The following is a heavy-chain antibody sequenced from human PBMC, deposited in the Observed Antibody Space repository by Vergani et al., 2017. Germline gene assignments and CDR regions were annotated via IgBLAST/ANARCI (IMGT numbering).Heavy chain of an antibody. CDR2: VFPSGSA. V-gene: IGHV4-38-2*02. J-gene: IGHJ3*02. D-gene: IGHD3-16*01. CDR1: GYSISRGYY. CDR3: ARQFWVSQGVGAFET. Sequence: QVQLQESGPGLVKPSETLSLTCSVSGYSISRGYYWGWIRQPPGKGLEWIATVFPSGSAYYNPSLRRRVTISVETSKNQFSLRLTTLTAADTAVSYCARQFWVSQGVGAFETWGRGSEVSVSS.